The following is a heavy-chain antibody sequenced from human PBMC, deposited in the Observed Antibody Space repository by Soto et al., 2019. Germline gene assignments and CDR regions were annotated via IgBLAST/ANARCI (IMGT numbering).Heavy chain of an antibody. V-gene: IGHV3-23*01. Sequence: EVQLLESGGGLVQPGGSLRLSCAASGFTFSSYAMSWVRQAPGKGLEWVSAISGSGGSTYYADSVKGRFTISRDNSKNPLYLQMKSLGAEDTAVYYCAKDRMVRGVPVSPHIDYWGQGPLVPVS. J-gene: IGHJ4*02. CDR2: ISGSGGST. CDR3: AKDRMVRGVPVSPHIDY. CDR1: GFTFSSYA. D-gene: IGHD3-10*01.